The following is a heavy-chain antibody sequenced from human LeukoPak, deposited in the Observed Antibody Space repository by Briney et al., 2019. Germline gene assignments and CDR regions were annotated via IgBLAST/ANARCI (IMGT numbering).Heavy chain of an antibody. V-gene: IGHV1-69*05. J-gene: IGHJ6*03. D-gene: IGHD2-2*01. CDR1: GGTFSSYA. Sequence: GSSVKVSCKASGGTFSSYAISWVRQAPGQGLEWMGGIIPIFGTANYAQKFQGRVTITTDESTSTAYMELSSLRSEDTAVYYCASPATVVPAAEPNLDYYYYYMDVWGKGTTVTVSS. CDR3: ASPATVVPAAEPNLDYYYYYMDV. CDR2: IIPIFGTA.